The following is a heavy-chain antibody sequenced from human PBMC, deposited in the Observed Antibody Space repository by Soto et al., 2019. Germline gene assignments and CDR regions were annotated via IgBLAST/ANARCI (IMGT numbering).Heavy chain of an antibody. V-gene: IGHV4-30-2*05. CDR1: GGSISSGGYS. D-gene: IGHD6-13*01. CDR3: ARAHIAAAGFNWFDP. Sequence: SETLSLTCAVSGGSISSGGYSWSWIRQPPGKGLEWIGYIYYSGSTYYNPSLKSRVTISVDTSKNQFSLKLSSVTAADTAVYYCARAHIAAAGFNWFDPWGQGTLVTVSS. CDR2: IYYSGST. J-gene: IGHJ5*02.